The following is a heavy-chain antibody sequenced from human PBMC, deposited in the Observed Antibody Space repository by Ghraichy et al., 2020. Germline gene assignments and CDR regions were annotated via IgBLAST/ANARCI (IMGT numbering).Heavy chain of an antibody. CDR3: ARAASLGDYVWGSYRYSGGTSTDFDY. Sequence: ETLSLTCAVYGVSFSGYYWSWIRQPPGKGLEWIGEINHSGSTNYNPSLKSRVTISVDTSKNQFSLKLSSVTAADTAVYYCARAASLGDYVWGSYRYSGGTSTDFDYWGQGTLVTVSS. D-gene: IGHD3-16*02. CDR1: GVSFSGYY. CDR2: INHSGST. J-gene: IGHJ4*02. V-gene: IGHV4-34*01.